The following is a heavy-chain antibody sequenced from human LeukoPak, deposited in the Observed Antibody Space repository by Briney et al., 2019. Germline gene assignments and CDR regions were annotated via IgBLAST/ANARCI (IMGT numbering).Heavy chain of an antibody. CDR3: ARVYYDSSGYYYSDY. J-gene: IGHJ4*02. Sequence: ASVKVSCKASGGTFSSYAISWVRQAPGQGLEWMGRIIPIFGTANYAQKFQGRVTITTDESTSTAYMELSSLRSEDTAVYYCARVYYDSSGYYYSDYWGQGTLVTVSS. CDR2: IIPIFGTA. CDR1: GGTFSSYA. V-gene: IGHV1-69*05. D-gene: IGHD3-22*01.